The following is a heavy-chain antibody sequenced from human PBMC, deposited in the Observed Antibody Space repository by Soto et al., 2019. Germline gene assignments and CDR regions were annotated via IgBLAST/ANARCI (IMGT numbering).Heavy chain of an antibody. J-gene: IGHJ5*02. D-gene: IGHD3-16*01. CDR1: GFTFSTYA. V-gene: IGHV3-30-3*01. CDR3: AKDAFPYSRGPYYDP. CDR2: ISYTGANQ. Sequence: QVRLVESGGGADQPGDSQRLSCDASGFTFSTYALHWVRQAPGKGLEWVAFISYTGANQYYADSVKGRFTVSRDNSKNIAALQMTSLKPEESAVYYWAKDAFPYSRGPYYDPWGPGTLVTVSS.